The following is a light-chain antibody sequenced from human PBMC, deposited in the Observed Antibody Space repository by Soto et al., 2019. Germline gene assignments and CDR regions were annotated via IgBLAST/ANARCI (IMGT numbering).Light chain of an antibody. CDR3: QQYGSSAVT. CDR2: GAS. J-gene: IGKJ1*01. CDR1: QSVSSSY. Sequence: EIVLTQSPGTLSLSPGERATLSCRASQSVSSSYLAWYQQKPGQAPRLLIYGASSRAPGIPDRFSGSGSRTDFTLTLSRLEPQDFAVYYCQQYGSSAVTFGQGTRVEIK. V-gene: IGKV3-20*01.